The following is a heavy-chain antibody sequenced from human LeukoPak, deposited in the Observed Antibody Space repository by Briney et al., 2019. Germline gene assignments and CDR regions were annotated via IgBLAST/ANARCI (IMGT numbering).Heavy chain of an antibody. V-gene: IGHV4-59*08. D-gene: IGHD5-18*01. Sequence: PSETLSLTCIVFGGSISSYYWSWIRQPPGKGLEWIGYIYSSGSTDYNPSLKSRATISLDTSNHQFSLKLISVTAADTAVYYCARHVGIHLWSLYFDYWGQGSLVTVS. CDR3: ARHVGIHLWSLYFDY. J-gene: IGHJ4*02. CDR1: GGSISSYY. CDR2: IYSSGST.